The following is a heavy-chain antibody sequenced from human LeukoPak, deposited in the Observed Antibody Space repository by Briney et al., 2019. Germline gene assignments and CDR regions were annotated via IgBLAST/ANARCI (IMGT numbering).Heavy chain of an antibody. CDR1: GGSISSYY. CDR3: ARQDSSWYRHDAFDI. V-gene: IGHV4-4*07. D-gene: IGHD6-13*01. CDR2: IYTSGST. J-gene: IGHJ3*02. Sequence: SETLSLTCTASGGSISSYYWSWIRQPAGKGLEWIGRIYTSGSTNYNPSLKSRVTMSVDTSKNQFSLKLSSVTAADTAVYYCARQDSSWYRHDAFDIWGQGTMVTVSS.